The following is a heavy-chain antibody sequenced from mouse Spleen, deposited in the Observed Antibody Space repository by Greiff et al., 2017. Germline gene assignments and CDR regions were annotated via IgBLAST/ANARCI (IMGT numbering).Heavy chain of an antibody. CDR1: GFTFSSYA. Sequence: DVKLVESGGGLVKLGGSLKLSCAASGFTFSSYAMSWVRQTPEKRLEWVATISSGGGNTYYPDSVKGRFTISRDNAKNTLYLQMSSLKSEDTAMYYCARQLYYGSSPFAYWGQGTLVTVSA. CDR2: ISSGGGNT. CDR3: ARQLYYGSSPFAY. J-gene: IGHJ3*01. V-gene: IGHV5-9*04. D-gene: IGHD1-1*01.